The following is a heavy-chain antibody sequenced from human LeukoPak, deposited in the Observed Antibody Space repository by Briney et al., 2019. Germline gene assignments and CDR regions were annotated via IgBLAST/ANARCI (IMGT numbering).Heavy chain of an antibody. CDR3: ARDRYGDGFAHFDY. D-gene: IGHD5-24*01. CDR2: IPPSGGA. J-gene: IGHJ4*02. Sequence: ASVKVSCKASGYTFTSYAMHWVRQAPGQGLEWMGWIPPSGGANYPQKFQGRVAIPRDTSITTAYMDLSRLTSDDTAVYYCARDRYGDGFAHFDYWGQGALVTVSS. V-gene: IGHV1-2*02. CDR1: GYTFTSYA.